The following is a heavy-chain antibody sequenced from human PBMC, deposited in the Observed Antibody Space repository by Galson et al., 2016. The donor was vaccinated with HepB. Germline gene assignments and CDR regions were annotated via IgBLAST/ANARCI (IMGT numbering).Heavy chain of an antibody. V-gene: IGHV1-69*06. Sequence: SVKVSCKASGGTFSNYVISWVRQAPGQGLEWMGGICPNFGSANHAQKFQGRVTIAADKFTSTAHMELSSLSSEDTAVYYCARLDAYNYPSYFDYWGQGTLVTVS. J-gene: IGHJ4*02. CDR2: ICPNFGSA. CDR3: ARLDAYNYPSYFDY. CDR1: GGTFSNYV. D-gene: IGHD5-24*01.